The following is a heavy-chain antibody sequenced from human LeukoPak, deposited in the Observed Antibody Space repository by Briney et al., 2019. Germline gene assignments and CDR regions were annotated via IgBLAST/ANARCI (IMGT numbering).Heavy chain of an antibody. CDR2: ISSHGGSI. CDR1: GFTFTSYT. Sequence: GGSLGLSCSASGFTFTSYTMNWVRQAPGKGLDYVSAISSHGGSIYYADSVKGRFTISRDNSKNTLYLQMSSLRAEDTAVYYCAIAASGTLADYWGQGTLVTVSS. CDR3: AIAASGTLADY. J-gene: IGHJ4*02. V-gene: IGHV3-64D*09. D-gene: IGHD6-6*01.